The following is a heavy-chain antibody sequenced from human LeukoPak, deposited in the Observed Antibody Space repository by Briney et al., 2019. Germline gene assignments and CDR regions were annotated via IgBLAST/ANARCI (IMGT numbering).Heavy chain of an antibody. V-gene: IGHV3-23*01. Sequence: AGGSLRLSCAASGFSLMAYGMSWVRQAPGKGLEWVSGISGTGRITNYADSVRARFTISRDNSKNTLYLEMSSLRVEDTAIYYCASDSDYWGGATWGQGSLVTVSS. D-gene: IGHD4-11*01. CDR1: GFSLMAYG. CDR3: ASDSDYWGGAT. J-gene: IGHJ4*02. CDR2: ISGTGRIT.